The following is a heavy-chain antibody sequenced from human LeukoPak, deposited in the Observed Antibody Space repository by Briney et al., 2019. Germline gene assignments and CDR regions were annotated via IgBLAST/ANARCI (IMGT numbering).Heavy chain of an antibody. V-gene: IGHV3-7*02. CDR3: ASGEYGDYANDY. CDR1: GFTFSSYW. D-gene: IGHD4-17*01. Sequence: PGGSLRLSCAASGFTFSSYWMSWVRQAPGKGLEWVASIKEDGSQKYYVDSVKGRFTISRDNAKNSLYLQMNSLRAEDTAVYYCASGEYGDYANDYWGQGTLVTVSS. CDR2: IKEDGSQK. J-gene: IGHJ4*02.